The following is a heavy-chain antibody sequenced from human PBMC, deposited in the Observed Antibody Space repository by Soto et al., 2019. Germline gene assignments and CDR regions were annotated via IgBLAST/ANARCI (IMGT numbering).Heavy chain of an antibody. Sequence: PGGSLRLSCTASGFTFGDYAMSWFRQAPGKGLEWVGFIRSKAYGGTTEYAASVKGRFTISRDDSKSIAYLQMNSLKTEDTAVYYCTRKYSSGWYSWFDPWGQGTLVTVSS. CDR1: GFTFGDYA. J-gene: IGHJ5*02. CDR2: IRSKAYGGTT. V-gene: IGHV3-49*03. D-gene: IGHD6-19*01. CDR3: TRKYSSGWYSWFDP.